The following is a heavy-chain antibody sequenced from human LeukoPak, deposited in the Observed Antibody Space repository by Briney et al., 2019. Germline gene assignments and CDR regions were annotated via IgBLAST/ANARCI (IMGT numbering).Heavy chain of an antibody. V-gene: IGHV1-8*01. Sequence: ASVKVSCKASGYTFTSYDINWVRQATGQGLEWMGWMNPNSGNTGYAQKFQGRVTMTRNTSIGTAYMELSSLRSEDTAVYYCARNVWFGEYWFDYWGQGTLVTVSS. J-gene: IGHJ4*02. D-gene: IGHD3-10*01. CDR2: MNPNSGNT. CDR3: ARNVWFGEYWFDY. CDR1: GYTFTSYD.